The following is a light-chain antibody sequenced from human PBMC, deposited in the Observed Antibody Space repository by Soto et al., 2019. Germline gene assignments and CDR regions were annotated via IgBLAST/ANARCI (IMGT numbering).Light chain of an antibody. CDR1: QSLIHSDGNTY. J-gene: IGKJ1*01. CDR2: EVS. Sequence: DVVMTQSPLSLPVTLGQPASISCRSSQSLIHSDGNTYLSWFQQRPGQSPRRLIYEVSGRDSGVPGRFTGSGSGTDFTLKISRVEAEDVGVYYCMQGTHWPWTFGQGTEVEIK. CDR3: MQGTHWPWT. V-gene: IGKV2-30*02.